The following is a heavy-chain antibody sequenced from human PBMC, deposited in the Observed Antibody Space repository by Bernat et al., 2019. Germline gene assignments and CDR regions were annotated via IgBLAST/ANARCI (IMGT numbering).Heavy chain of an antibody. CDR2: ITYDGSNK. Sequence: QVQLVESGGGVVQPGRSLRLSCAASGFTFSSYGMHWVRQAPGKGLEWVAVITYDGSNKYYADSVKGRFTISRDNSKNTLYLQMNSLGAEDTAVYYCAKRIYGGNDDAFDIWGQGTMVTVSS. J-gene: IGHJ3*02. D-gene: IGHD4-23*01. CDR1: GFTFSSYG. V-gene: IGHV3-30*18. CDR3: AKRIYGGNDDAFDI.